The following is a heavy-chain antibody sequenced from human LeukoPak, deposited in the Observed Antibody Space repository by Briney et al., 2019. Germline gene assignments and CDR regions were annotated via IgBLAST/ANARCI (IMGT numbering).Heavy chain of an antibody. CDR3: ARFYGDYEGYYFDY. J-gene: IGHJ4*02. CDR1: GFTFSSYA. V-gene: IGHV3-23*01. CDR2: ISGSGGST. D-gene: IGHD4-17*01. Sequence: GGSLRLSCAASGFTFSSYAMSWVRQAPGKGLEWVSAISGSGGSTYYADSVKGRFTISRDNSKNTLYLQMNSLRAEDTAVYYCARFYGDYEGYYFDYWGQGTLVTVSS.